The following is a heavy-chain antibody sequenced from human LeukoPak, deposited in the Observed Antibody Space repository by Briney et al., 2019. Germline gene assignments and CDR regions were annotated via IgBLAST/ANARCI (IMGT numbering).Heavy chain of an antibody. CDR1: GGTFSSYA. CDR3: ARRIVGATLNYFDY. J-gene: IGHJ4*02. CDR2: IIPIFGTA. V-gene: IGHV1-69*13. D-gene: IGHD1-26*01. Sequence: EASVKVSCKASGGTFSSYAISWVRQAPGQGLEWMGGIIPIFGTANYAQKFQGRVTITADESTSTAYMELSSLRSEDTAVYYCARRIVGATLNYFDYWGQGTLVTVSS.